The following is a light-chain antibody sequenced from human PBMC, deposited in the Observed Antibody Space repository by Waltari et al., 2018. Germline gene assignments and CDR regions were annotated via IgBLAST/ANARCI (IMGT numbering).Light chain of an antibody. Sequence: HSVLTQPPSASGTPGQRVTISCSGSSSNIGSYVVNWYQQFPGTAPKLLIHSSNRRPSRVPDRFSGSKSGTSASLAISGLQSEDEAEYHCGAWDDSLNGYVFGTGTKVTVL. V-gene: IGLV1-44*01. J-gene: IGLJ1*01. CDR2: SSN. CDR1: SSNIGSYV. CDR3: GAWDDSLNGYV.